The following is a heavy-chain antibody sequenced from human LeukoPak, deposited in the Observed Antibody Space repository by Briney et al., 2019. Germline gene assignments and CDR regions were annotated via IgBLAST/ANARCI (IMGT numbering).Heavy chain of an antibody. CDR3: ARDFCSGGSCYSYFHY. Sequence: PSETLSLTCSVSGGSISGYYWSWIRQPPGKGLEWIGYIYSSGGTNYNPSLKSRVTISPDTSKNQFSLRLSSVTAADTAVYYCARDFCSGGSCYSYFHYWGQGTLVTVSS. D-gene: IGHD2-15*01. J-gene: IGHJ4*02. CDR1: GGSISGYY. V-gene: IGHV4-59*01. CDR2: IYSSGGT.